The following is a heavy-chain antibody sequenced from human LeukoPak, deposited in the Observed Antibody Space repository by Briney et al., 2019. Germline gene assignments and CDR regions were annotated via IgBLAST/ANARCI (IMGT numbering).Heavy chain of an antibody. Sequence: PGGSLRPSCAASGFTFDDYAMHWVRQAPGKGLEWVSGITGSGDSTFYADSMKGRLTISRDNSKNMLYLQMTSLRAEDTAVYHCATGYNSGPRIDYWGQGTLVTVSS. CDR3: ATGYNSGPRIDY. D-gene: IGHD6-19*01. J-gene: IGHJ4*02. CDR2: ITGSGDST. V-gene: IGHV3-23*01. CDR1: GFTFDDYA.